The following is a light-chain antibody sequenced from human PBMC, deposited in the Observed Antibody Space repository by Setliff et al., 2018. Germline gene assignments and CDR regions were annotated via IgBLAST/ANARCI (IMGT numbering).Light chain of an antibody. CDR1: NNDVGAYNY. J-gene: IGLJ1*01. Sequence: QSALTQPASVSGSPGQSVTISCTGTNNDVGAYNYVSWYQQHPGKAPKFMIYDVSKRSSGVSNRFSGSKSGNTASLTISGLQAEDEADYYCSSYSSSNIPFVFGTGTKVTVL. CDR2: DVS. CDR3: SSYSSSNIPFV. V-gene: IGLV2-14*03.